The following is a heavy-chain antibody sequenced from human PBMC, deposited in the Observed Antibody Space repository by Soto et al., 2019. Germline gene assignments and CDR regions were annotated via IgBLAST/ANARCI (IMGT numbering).Heavy chain of an antibody. D-gene: IGHD3-3*01. J-gene: IGHJ6*02. CDR2: INHSGST. V-gene: IGHV4-34*01. CDR3: ARLCDDFWSGSSYYYYYGMDV. Sequence: SETLSLTCAVYGGSFSGYYWSWIRQPPGKGLEWIGEINHSGSTNYNPSLKSRVTISVDTSKNQFSLKLSSVTAADTAVYYCARLCDDFWSGSSYYYYYGMDVGGQGTTV. CDR1: GGSFSGYY.